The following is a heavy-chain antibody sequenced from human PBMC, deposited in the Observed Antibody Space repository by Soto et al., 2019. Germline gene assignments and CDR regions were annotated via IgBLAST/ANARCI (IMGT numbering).Heavy chain of an antibody. D-gene: IGHD2-15*01. J-gene: IGHJ6*02. V-gene: IGHV1-69*12. CDR3: AKETAGVSGGMRRGYYYGMDV. CDR1: GGNFTNYV. Sequence: QVQLVQSGAEVKRPGSSVKVSCKASGGNFTNYVISWVRQAPEQGLEWMVGIIPMFVTANYAQKYQGRVTIIADDSTTTVFMELSSLRSEDTAVYYCAKETAGVSGGMRRGYYYGMDVWGQGTTVTVSS. CDR2: IIPMFVTA.